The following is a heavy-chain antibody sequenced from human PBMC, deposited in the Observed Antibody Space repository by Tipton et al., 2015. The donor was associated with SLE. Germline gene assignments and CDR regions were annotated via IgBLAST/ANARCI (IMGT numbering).Heavy chain of an antibody. V-gene: IGHV4-61*09. D-gene: IGHD1-26*01. CDR1: GGSISSGSYY. J-gene: IGHJ6*02. Sequence: TLSLTCTVSGGSISSGSYYWSWIRQPAGKGLEWIGYIYTSGSTNYNPSLKSRVPISVDTSKNQFSLKLSSVTAADTAVYYCAREGGSPHYGMDVWDQGTTVTVSS. CDR2: IYTSGST. CDR3: AREGGSPHYGMDV.